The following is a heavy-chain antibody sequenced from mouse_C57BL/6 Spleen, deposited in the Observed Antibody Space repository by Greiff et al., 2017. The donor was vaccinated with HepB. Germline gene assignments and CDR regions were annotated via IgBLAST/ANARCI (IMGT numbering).Heavy chain of an antibody. Sequence: DVMLVESGGGLVKPGGSLKLSCAASGFTFSDYGMHWVRQAPEKGLEWVAYISSGSSTIYYADTVKGRFTISRDNAKNTLFLQMTSLRSEDTAMYYCARPTYYGSSFYYFDYWGQGTTLTVSS. CDR3: ARPTYYGSSFYYFDY. V-gene: IGHV5-17*01. CDR1: GFTFSDYG. CDR2: ISSGSSTI. D-gene: IGHD1-1*01. J-gene: IGHJ2*01.